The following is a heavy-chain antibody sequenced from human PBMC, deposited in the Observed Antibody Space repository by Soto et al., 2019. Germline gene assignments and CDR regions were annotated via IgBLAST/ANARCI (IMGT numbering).Heavy chain of an antibody. V-gene: IGHV4-4*02. Sequence: PSETLSLTCAVSGGSISSSNWWSWVRQPPGKGLEWIGEIYHSGSTNYNPSLKSRVTISVDKSKNQFSLKLSSVTAADTAVYYCARSMSQIQGYFDYWGQGTLVTVS. CDR2: IYHSGST. D-gene: IGHD3-10*02. J-gene: IGHJ4*02. CDR1: GGSISSSNW. CDR3: ARSMSQIQGYFDY.